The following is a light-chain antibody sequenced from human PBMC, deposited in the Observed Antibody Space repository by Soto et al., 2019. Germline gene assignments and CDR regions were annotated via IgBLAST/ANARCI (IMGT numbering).Light chain of an antibody. CDR1: QSITTY. CDR2: AAS. CDR3: HQSSSIPRT. V-gene: IGKV1-39*01. J-gene: IGKJ1*01. Sequence: DIQMTQSPSSLSASVGDRVTITCRASQSITTYLNWYQQKPGKAPKLLIYAASSLQGGVPSRFSGSGSGTDFTLTISSLQPEDFATYYCHQSSSIPRTFGQGTKVEIK.